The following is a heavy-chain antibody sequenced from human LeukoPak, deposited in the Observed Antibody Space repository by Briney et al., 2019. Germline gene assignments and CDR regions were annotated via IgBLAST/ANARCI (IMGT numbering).Heavy chain of an antibody. Sequence: ASVKDSCKVCGYTLTELSMRWVRQAPGKGLEWMGGFDPEDGETIYARKFQGRVTMTEDTSTDTAYMELGSLRSEDTAVYYCATALDYFDYWGQGTLVTISS. J-gene: IGHJ4*02. CDR3: ATALDYFDY. V-gene: IGHV1-24*01. CDR2: FDPEDGET. CDR1: GYTLTELS. D-gene: IGHD3-3*02.